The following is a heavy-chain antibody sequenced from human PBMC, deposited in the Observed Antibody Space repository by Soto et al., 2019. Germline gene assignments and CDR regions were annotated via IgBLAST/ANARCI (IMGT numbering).Heavy chain of an antibody. V-gene: IGHV1-69*13. J-gene: IGHJ6*02. CDR2: IVPIYGIP. D-gene: IGHD1-1*01. CDR3: ARGPNWNARYYYYGMDV. CDR1: GGTFNTHA. Sequence: SVKVSCKTSGGTFNTHAISWVRQAPGHGFEWMGGIVPIYGIPSHAQKFQGRVTITADEPTTTVYMELSSLRSDYTAVYYCARGPNWNARYYYYGMDVWGQGTKVTVYS.